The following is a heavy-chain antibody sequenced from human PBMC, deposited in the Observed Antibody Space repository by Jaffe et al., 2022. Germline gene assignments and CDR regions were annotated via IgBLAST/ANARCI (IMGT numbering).Heavy chain of an antibody. CDR3: ARVKSRYVYSSGWDY. CDR1: GYTFTSYA. D-gene: IGHD6-19*01. V-gene: IGHV1-3*01. CDR2: INAGNGNT. Sequence: QVQLVQSGAEVKKPGASVKVSCKASGYTFTSYAMHWVRQAPGQRLEWMGWINAGNGNTKYSQKFQGRVTITRDTSASTAYMELSSLRSEDTAVYYCARVKSRYVYSSGWDYWGQGTLVTVSS. J-gene: IGHJ4*02.